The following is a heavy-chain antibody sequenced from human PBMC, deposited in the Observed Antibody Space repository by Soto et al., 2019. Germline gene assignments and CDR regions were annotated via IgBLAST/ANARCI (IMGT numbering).Heavy chain of an antibody. CDR2: ISYDGNVA. D-gene: IGHD1-1*01. CDR3: AKEGPITNWYFDY. CDR1: GFTFSNYG. Sequence: QVQLVESGGGVVQPGRSLRLSCAASGFTFSNYGMHWVRQAPGKGLERVIVISYDGNVAYYADSVKGRFTISRDNSNNTLYLQMNSLRTEDTVMYYCAKEGPITNWYFDYWGQGNLVTVSS. J-gene: IGHJ4*02. V-gene: IGHV3-30*18.